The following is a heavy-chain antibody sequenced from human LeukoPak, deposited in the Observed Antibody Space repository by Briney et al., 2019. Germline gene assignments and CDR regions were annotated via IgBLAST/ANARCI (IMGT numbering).Heavy chain of an antibody. D-gene: IGHD6-6*01. CDR3: ARHTSIAARDSPMGAFDI. V-gene: IGHV4-34*01. CDR1: GGSFSGYY. CDR2: INHSGST. J-gene: IGHJ3*02. Sequence: SETLSLTCAVYGGSFSGYYRSWIRQPPGKGLEWIGEINHSGSTNYNPSLKSRVTISVDTSKNQFSLKLSSVTAADTAVYYCARHTSIAARDSPMGAFDIWGQGTMVTVSS.